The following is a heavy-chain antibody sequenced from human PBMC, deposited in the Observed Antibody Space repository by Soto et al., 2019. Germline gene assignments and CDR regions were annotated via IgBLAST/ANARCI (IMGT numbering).Heavy chain of an antibody. CDR3: ALLTQWSHALDI. CDR1: GFSVSSNY. CDR2: TYTSGIT. J-gene: IGHJ3*02. V-gene: IGHV3-53*01. D-gene: IGHD2-8*01. Sequence: EVQLVESGGGLIQPGGSLRLSCAASGFSVSSNYMSWVRQAPGKGLEWVSVTYTSGITYYADSVKGRFTISRDNSKNTRHLQVSSLRADDTAVYYCALLTQWSHALDIWGQGTMVTVSS.